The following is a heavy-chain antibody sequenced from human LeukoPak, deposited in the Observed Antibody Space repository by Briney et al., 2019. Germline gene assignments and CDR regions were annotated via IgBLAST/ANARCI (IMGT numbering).Heavy chain of an antibody. CDR3: ARVGSNYEAYNWFDP. V-gene: IGHV1-2*02. D-gene: IGHD4-11*01. CDR1: GYTCTGYY. J-gene: IGHJ5*02. CDR2: INPNSGGT. Sequence: ASVKVSCKASGYTCTGYYIHWVRQAPGHGLEWMGWINPNSGGTNYAQKFQGRVTMTRDTSISTAYMELSRLRSDDTAVYYCARVGSNYEAYNWFDPWGQGTLVTVSS.